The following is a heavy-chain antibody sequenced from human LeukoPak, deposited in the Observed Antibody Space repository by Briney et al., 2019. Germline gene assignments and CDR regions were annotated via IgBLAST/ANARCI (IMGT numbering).Heavy chain of an antibody. D-gene: IGHD3-3*02. Sequence: ASVKVSSTASGGTFTSYAISWVRHAPGHGLEWMGGIIPIFGTPNYAQKFSGRVTIPADKSTSTAYMELSSLRAEDTAVYYCARSNGPVLVSPGAPINYYYFYMDVWGKGTTVTVS. V-gene: IGHV1-69*06. CDR3: ARSNGPVLVSPGAPINYYYFYMDV. CDR2: IIPIFGTP. CDR1: GGTFTSYA. J-gene: IGHJ6*03.